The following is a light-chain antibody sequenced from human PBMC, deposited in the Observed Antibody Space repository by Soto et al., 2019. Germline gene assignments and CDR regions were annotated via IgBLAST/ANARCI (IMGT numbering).Light chain of an antibody. V-gene: IGKV3-15*01. Sequence: EIVLTQSPATLSVSPGERATLSCRASQSVSSNLASYQQKPGQAPRLLMFGASTRATNIPARFSGSGSGTEFTLTISSLQSEDFAVYYCQQYFNWPPLTFGGGTKVEIK. CDR2: GAS. CDR3: QQYFNWPPLT. J-gene: IGKJ4*01. CDR1: QSVSSN.